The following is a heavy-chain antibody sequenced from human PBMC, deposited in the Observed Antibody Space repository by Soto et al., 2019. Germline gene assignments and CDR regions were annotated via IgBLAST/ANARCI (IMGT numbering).Heavy chain of an antibody. D-gene: IGHD6-13*01. Sequence: PSETLSLTCAVYGGSFSGYYWSWIRQPPGKGLEWIGEINHSGSTNYNPSLKSRVTISVDTSKNQFSLKLSSVTAADTAVYYCARVVSSSQQLVLDYWGQGTLVTVSS. V-gene: IGHV4-34*01. CDR2: INHSGST. CDR1: GGSFSGYY. CDR3: ARVVSSSQQLVLDY. J-gene: IGHJ4*02.